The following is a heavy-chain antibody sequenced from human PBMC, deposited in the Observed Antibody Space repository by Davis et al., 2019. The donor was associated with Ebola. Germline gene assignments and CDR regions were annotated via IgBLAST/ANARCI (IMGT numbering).Heavy chain of an antibody. CDR1: GYSFTSYW. V-gene: IGHV5-10-1*01. J-gene: IGHJ6*02. Sequence: GESLKISCKGSGYSFTSYWISWVRQMPGKGLEWMGRIDPSDSYTNYSPSFQGHVTISADKSISTAYLQWSSLKASDTAMYYCARHPLGVVAATGYGMDVWGQGTTITVSS. CDR3: ARHPLGVVAATGYGMDV. D-gene: IGHD2-15*01. CDR2: IDPSDSYT.